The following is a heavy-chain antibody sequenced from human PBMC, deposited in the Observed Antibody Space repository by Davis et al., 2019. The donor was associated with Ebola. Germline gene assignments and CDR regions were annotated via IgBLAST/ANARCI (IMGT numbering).Heavy chain of an antibody. V-gene: IGHV3-23*01. D-gene: IGHD6-6*01. CDR3: AKGGSSSGRGGYFDY. Sequence: GESLKISCAASGFTFSSYSMNWVRQAPGKGLEWVSAISGSVGNTYYADSVKGRFTISRDNSKNRLYLQINSLRAEDTAVYYCAKGGSSSGRGGYFDYWGQGTLVTVSS. J-gene: IGHJ4*02. CDR1: GFTFSSYS. CDR2: ISGSVGNT.